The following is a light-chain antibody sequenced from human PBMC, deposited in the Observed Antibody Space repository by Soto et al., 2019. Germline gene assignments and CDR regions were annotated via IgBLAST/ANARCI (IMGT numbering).Light chain of an antibody. CDR3: HQSYSTLYT. CDR2: AAS. V-gene: IGKV1-39*01. Sequence: IQLTQSPSSLSASVGDRVTITCRASQDIAIYLAWYQQKPGEAPKLLIYAASSLQSGVPSRFSGSGSGTDFTLTISSLQPEDFATYYCHQSYSTLYTFGQGTRLEI. J-gene: IGKJ5*01. CDR1: QDIAIY.